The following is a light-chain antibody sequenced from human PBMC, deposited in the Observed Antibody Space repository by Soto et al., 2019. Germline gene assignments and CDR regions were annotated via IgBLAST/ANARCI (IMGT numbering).Light chain of an antibody. CDR2: AAS. J-gene: IGKJ3*01. CDR1: QSISSY. Sequence: DIQMTQSPSSLSASLGDRVTITCRASQSISSYLNWYQQKPGKAPKLLIYAASSLQSGVPSRFSGSGSGTDFTLTISSLQPEDFASYHCQESHSTPFTFGPGTKVDIK. CDR3: QESHSTPFT. V-gene: IGKV1-39*01.